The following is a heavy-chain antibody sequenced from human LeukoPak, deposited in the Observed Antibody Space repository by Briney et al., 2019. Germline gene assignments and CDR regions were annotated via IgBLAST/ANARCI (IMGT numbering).Heavy chain of an antibody. CDR3: VRLYDDYTNGHFDS. CDR2: ITSSSSYI. D-gene: IGHD4-11*01. V-gene: IGHV3-21*01. Sequence: GGSLRLSCAATGFTFSSYSMNWVRQAPGRGLEWVSSITSSSSYIYYADSVKGRFTISRHNAKNSLYLQLNSLRAEDTAVYYCVRLYDDYTNGHFDSWGQGTLVTVSS. J-gene: IGHJ4*02. CDR1: GFTFSSYS.